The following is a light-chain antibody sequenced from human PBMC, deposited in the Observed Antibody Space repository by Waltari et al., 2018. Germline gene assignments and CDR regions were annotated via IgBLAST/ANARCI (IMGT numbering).Light chain of an antibody. J-gene: IGLJ2*01. CDR2: EDN. CDR3: CSYAGSFTLV. V-gene: IGLV2-23*01. Sequence: QAALTQPASVSGSAGQSVTISSTGTRGAIGTYNLVSWYQQHPGKAPKLIIYEDNKRPSGVSPRFSASKSGNTASLTISGLQAEDEADYHCCSYAGSFTLVFGGGTKVTIL. CDR1: RGAIGTYNL.